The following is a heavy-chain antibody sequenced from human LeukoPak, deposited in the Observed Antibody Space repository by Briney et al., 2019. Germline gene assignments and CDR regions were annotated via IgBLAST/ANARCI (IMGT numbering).Heavy chain of an antibody. Sequence: PGGSLRLSCAASGFIFNNYWMSWVRQAPGKGLEWVANINQDGSVKYYVDSVKGRFTISRDNAKSSQYLEMNSLRAEDTGVYYCARIGYSSSSFDYWGQGTLVTVSS. J-gene: IGHJ4*02. D-gene: IGHD6-6*01. CDR2: INQDGSVK. V-gene: IGHV3-7*01. CDR1: GFIFNNYW. CDR3: ARIGYSSSSFDY.